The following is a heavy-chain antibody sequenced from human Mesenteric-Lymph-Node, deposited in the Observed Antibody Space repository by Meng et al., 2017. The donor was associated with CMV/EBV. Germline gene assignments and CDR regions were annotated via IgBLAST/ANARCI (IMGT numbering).Heavy chain of an antibody. CDR1: GGSVSGYY. J-gene: IGHJ4*02. CDR3: ARGSSYDILTGYFDY. V-gene: IGHV4-34*01. Sequence: VQLHQWGAGRLKPSETLSVTCAVYGGSVSGYYWNWIRQSPEKGLEWIGEINHSGSTTYNPSFTSRIIISVDTSTNQISLNMSSVTAADTAVYYCARGSSYDILTGYFDYWGQGALVTVSS. D-gene: IGHD3-9*01. CDR2: INHSGST.